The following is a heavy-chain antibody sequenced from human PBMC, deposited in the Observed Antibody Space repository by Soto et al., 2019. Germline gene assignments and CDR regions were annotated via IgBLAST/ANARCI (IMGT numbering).Heavy chain of an antibody. Sequence: GGSLRLSCAASGFTFSSYAMHWVRQAPGKGLEWVALTSYDGNNEYYTDSVKGRFTISRDNSKNTLFLQMNSPRPEDTAVYYCAKDKGVFNWATSYFDYWGQGALVTVSS. CDR2: TSYDGNNE. CDR1: GFTFSSYA. J-gene: IGHJ4*02. CDR3: AKDKGVFNWATSYFDY. D-gene: IGHD1-1*01. V-gene: IGHV3-30*18.